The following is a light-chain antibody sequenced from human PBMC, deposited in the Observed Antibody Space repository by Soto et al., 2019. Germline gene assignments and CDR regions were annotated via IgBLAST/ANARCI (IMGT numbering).Light chain of an antibody. V-gene: IGKV3-20*01. CDR1: QSVSSTY. CDR2: GAS. Sequence: EIVLTQSPGTLSLFLGERATLSCRASQSVSSTYFAWYRQKPGQSPILLIYGASNRATGVPDRFSGSGSGTDFTLTISRLEPEDFAVYYCQQYGSSPPGFTFGPGTTVEMK. CDR3: QQYGSSPPGFT. J-gene: IGKJ3*01.